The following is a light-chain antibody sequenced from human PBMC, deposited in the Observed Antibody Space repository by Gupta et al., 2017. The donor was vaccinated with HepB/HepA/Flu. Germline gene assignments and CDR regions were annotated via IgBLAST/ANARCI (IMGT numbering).Light chain of an antibody. CDR1: QGISNY. Sequence: DIQMTQSPSTLSASVGDRVTITCRASQGISNYVAWYQQKPGKVPKLLIYAASTLQSGVPSRFSGSCSGTDFTLTISSLQPEDVATYYCQKYNSDPQTFGQGTKLEIK. CDR3: QKYNSDPQT. J-gene: IGKJ2*01. CDR2: AAS. V-gene: IGKV1-27*01.